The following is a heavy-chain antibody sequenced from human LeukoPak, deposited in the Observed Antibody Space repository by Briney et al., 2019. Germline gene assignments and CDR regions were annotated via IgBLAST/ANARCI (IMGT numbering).Heavy chain of an antibody. Sequence: GGSLRLSCAASGFTFSSYGMHWVRQAPGKGLEWVAVIWYDGSNEYYADSVKGRFTISRDNSKNTLYLQMNSLRAEDTAVYYCARNYYGSGDDAFDIWGQGTMVTVSS. J-gene: IGHJ3*02. V-gene: IGHV3-33*01. CDR1: GFTFSSYG. D-gene: IGHD3-10*01. CDR2: IWYDGSNE. CDR3: ARNYYGSGDDAFDI.